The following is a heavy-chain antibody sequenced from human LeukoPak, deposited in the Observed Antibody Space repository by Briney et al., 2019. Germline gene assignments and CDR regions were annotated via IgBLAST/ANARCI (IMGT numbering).Heavy chain of an antibody. CDR2: ISWNSGSI. D-gene: IGHD5-24*01. V-gene: IGHV3-9*01. CDR3: ATDRDGYNPSNFDY. CDR1: GFTFDDYA. Sequence: GGSLRLSCAASGFTFDDYAMHWVRQAPGKGLEWVSGISWNSGSIGYADSVKGRFTISRDNSKNTLYLQMSSLRVEDSAVYHCATDRDGYNPSNFDYWGQGTLVTVSS. J-gene: IGHJ4*02.